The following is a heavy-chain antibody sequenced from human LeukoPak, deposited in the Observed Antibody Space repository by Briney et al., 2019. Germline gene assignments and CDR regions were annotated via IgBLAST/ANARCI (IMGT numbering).Heavy chain of an antibody. CDR2: VNPKSGGT. D-gene: IGHD2/OR15-2a*01. CDR1: GYTFTDYY. J-gene: IGHJ5*02. V-gene: IGHV1-2*02. Sequence: ASVKVSCKASGYTFTDYYMHWVRQAPGQGLEWMGWVNPKSGGTKYARKFLGRVTMTSDTSITTAYMELSSLTSDDTAVYYCTRGGTTYGTLSGCLDPWGQGTLVTVSS. CDR3: TRGGTTYGTLSGCLDP.